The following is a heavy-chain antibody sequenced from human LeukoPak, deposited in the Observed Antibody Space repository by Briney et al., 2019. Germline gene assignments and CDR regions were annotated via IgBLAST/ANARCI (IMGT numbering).Heavy chain of an antibody. CDR1: GGTFSSYA. V-gene: IGHV1-69*13. CDR2: IIPIFGTA. J-gene: IGHJ4*02. Sequence: SVKVSCKASGGTFSSYAISWVRQAPGQGLEWMGGIIPIFGTANYAQKFQGRVTITADESTSTAYMELSSLRSEDTAVYYCAREREGRLWFDYWGQGTLVTVSS. CDR3: AREREGRLWFDY.